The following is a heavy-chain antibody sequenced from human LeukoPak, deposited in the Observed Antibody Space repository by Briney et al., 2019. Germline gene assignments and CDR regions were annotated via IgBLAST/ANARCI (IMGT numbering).Heavy chain of an antibody. CDR3: ATGLEEYYFDY. Sequence: SVKVSCEASGGTFSSYAISWVRQAPGQGLEWMGRIIPILGIANYAQKFQGRVTITADKSTSTAYMELSSLRSEDTAVYYCATGLEEYYFDYWGQGTLVTVSS. V-gene: IGHV1-69*04. CDR2: IIPILGIA. CDR1: GGTFSSYA. J-gene: IGHJ4*02. D-gene: IGHD3-10*01.